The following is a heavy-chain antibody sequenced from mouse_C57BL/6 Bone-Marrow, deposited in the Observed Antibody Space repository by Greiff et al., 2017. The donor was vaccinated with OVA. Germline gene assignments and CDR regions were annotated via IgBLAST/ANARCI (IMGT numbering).Heavy chain of an antibody. V-gene: IGHV1-82*01. CDR1: GYAFSSSW. J-gene: IGHJ2*01. CDR2: IYPGDGDT. CDR3: AAAYYSNCDYFDD. Sequence: VMLVESGPELVKPGASVKISCKASGYAFSSSWMNWVEQRPGKGLEWIGRIYPGDGDTKYNGKFKGKATLTADKSSSTAYLQLSSLTSEDSAVYCCAAAYYSNCDYFDDRGQGTTLTVSS. D-gene: IGHD2-5*01.